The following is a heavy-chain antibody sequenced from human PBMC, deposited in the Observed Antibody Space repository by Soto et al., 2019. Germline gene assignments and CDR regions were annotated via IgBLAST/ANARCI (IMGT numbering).Heavy chain of an antibody. CDR3: AKGSSGWYVNFDY. CDR2: IVVGNSNT. D-gene: IGHD6-19*01. J-gene: IGHJ4*02. CDR1: GFTFSSSA. V-gene: IGHV1-58*01. Sequence: SVKVSCKASGFTFSSSAVHWVRQARGHRLEWIGWIVVGNSNTNYAQKLQGRVTMTTDTSTSTAYMELRSLRSDDTAVYYCAKGSSGWYVNFDYWGQGTLVTVSS.